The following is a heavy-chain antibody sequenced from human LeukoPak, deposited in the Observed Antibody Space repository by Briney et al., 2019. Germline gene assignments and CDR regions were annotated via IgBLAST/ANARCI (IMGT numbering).Heavy chain of an antibody. D-gene: IGHD2-15*01. Sequence: GGTLRLSCAASGFTFSSYGMSWVRQAPGKGLEWVATINQDGSEKFSVDSMKGRFTISRDNTQELLYLQMTGLKAEDTAVYYCARTSVILQGLEAFDIWGQGTMVTVSS. V-gene: IGHV3-7*01. CDR2: INQDGSEK. CDR1: GFTFSSYG. J-gene: IGHJ3*02. CDR3: ARTSVILQGLEAFDI.